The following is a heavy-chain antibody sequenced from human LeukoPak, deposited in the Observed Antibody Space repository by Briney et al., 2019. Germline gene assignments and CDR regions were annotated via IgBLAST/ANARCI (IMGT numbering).Heavy chain of an antibody. CDR3: ARDKDFDTAAAAPTSTYYYYMDV. V-gene: IGHV4-59*12. CDR1: GGSISSYY. D-gene: IGHD6-13*01. CDR2: IYYRGST. Sequence: TSETLSLTCTVSGGSISSYYWSWIRQPPGKGLEWIGYIYYRGSTNYNPSLKSRLTISVDPSKNQFSLKLSSVTAADTAVYYCARDKDFDTAAAAPTSTYYYYMDVWGKGTTVTVSS. J-gene: IGHJ6*03.